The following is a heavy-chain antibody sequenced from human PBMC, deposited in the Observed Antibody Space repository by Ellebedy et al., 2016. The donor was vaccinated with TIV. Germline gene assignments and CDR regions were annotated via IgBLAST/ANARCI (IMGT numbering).Heavy chain of an antibody. CDR1: EFTFSYYS. Sequence: GGSLRLSXAASEFTFSYYSMNWVRQAPGKGLEWISSIVGTGTTTYYAASVKGRFTISRDNSKNSLFLQMNRLRDDDTAVYYCARRGNYLGDAFDIWGQGAMVIVSS. CDR3: ARRGNYLGDAFDI. V-gene: IGHV3-48*02. J-gene: IGHJ3*02. D-gene: IGHD1-26*01. CDR2: IVGTGTTT.